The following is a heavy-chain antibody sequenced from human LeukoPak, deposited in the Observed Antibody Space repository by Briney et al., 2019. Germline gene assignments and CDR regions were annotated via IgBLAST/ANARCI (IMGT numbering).Heavy chain of an antibody. V-gene: IGHV1-69*05. CDR3: ARAAQSGDYGPGGY. CDR2: IIPIFGTA. Sequence: SVKVSCKASGGTFSSYGISWVRQAPGQGLEWMGGIIPIFGTANYAQKFQSRVTITTDESTSTAYMELSSLRSEDTAVYYCARAAQSGDYGPGGYWGQGTLVTVSS. D-gene: IGHD3-10*01. J-gene: IGHJ4*02. CDR1: GGTFSSYG.